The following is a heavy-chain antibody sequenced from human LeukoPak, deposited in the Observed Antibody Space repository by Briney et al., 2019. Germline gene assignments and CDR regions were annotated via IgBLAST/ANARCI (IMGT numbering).Heavy chain of an antibody. CDR1: GFSLITSGVG. D-gene: IGHD3-3*01. Sequence: SGPTLVNPTQTLTLTCTFSGFSLITSGVGVAWVRQPPGKALEWLALVYGNDDKRYSPSLKSRLTITKDTSKNQVVLTMTNMDPVDTATYYCAHGYYDFWGGYYGGDCPFDYWGQGTLVTVSS. J-gene: IGHJ4*02. V-gene: IGHV2-5*01. CDR2: VYGNDDK. CDR3: AHGYYDFWGGYYGGDCPFDY.